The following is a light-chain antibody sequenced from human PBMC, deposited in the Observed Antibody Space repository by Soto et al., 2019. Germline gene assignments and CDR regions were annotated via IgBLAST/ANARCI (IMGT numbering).Light chain of an antibody. J-gene: IGLJ2*01. V-gene: IGLV2-14*03. CDR2: DFN. CDR1: XXXVGGYNY. Sequence: QSALAQPXXXSXXPXXXXXIXXXXTXXXVGGYNYVSWYQQHPGKSPKLMIXDFNNRPSGVSNRXXGSKSGKTASLTISGLQAEDEADYYCSSYTSSSTLVXXGGTKLTVL. CDR3: SSYTSSSTLV.